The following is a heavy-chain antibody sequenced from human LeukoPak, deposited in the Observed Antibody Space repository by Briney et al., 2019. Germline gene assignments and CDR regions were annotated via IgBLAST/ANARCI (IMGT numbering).Heavy chain of an antibody. J-gene: IGHJ4*02. CDR1: GVTFSSYA. CDR3: AKDRYCSSTSCYPDY. V-gene: IGHV3-23*01. D-gene: IGHD2-2*01. CDR2: ISGSGGST. Sequence: PGGSLRLSCAASGVTFSSYAMSWVRQAPGKGLEWVSAISGSGGSTYYADSVKGRFTISRDNSKNTLYLQMNSLRAEDTAVYYCAKDRYCSSTSCYPDYWGQGTLVTVSS.